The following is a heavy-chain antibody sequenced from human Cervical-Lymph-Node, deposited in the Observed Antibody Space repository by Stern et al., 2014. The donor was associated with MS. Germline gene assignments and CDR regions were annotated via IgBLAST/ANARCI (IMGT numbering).Heavy chain of an antibody. Sequence: QVTLKESGPTLVKPTQTLTLTYTFSGFSLSTSGVGVGWIRQPPGTALEWLALIYWDDDKRYSPSLKSRLTITKDTSKNQVVLTMTNMDPVDTATYYCAHEVTLYNWNYGFDYWGQGTLVTVSS. CDR1: GFSLSTSGVG. CDR3: AHEVTLYNWNYGFDY. D-gene: IGHD1-7*01. V-gene: IGHV2-5*02. CDR2: IYWDDDK. J-gene: IGHJ4*02.